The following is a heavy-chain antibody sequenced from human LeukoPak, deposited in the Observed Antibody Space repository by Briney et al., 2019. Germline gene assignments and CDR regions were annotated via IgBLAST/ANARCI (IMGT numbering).Heavy chain of an antibody. CDR2: IYHSGST. CDR3: ARTRSLLWSSTNEDFDI. CDR1: GGSISSGGYY. J-gene: IGHJ3*02. V-gene: IGHV4-30-2*01. Sequence: ASETLSLTCTVSGGSISSGGYYWSWIRQPPGKGLEWIGYIYHSGSTYYNPSLKSRVTISVDRSKNQFSLKLSSVTAADTAVYYCARTRSLLWSSTNEDFDIWGQGTMVTVSS. D-gene: IGHD2-2*01.